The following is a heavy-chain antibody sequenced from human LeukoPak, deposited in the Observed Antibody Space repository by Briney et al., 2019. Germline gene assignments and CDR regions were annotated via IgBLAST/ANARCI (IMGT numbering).Heavy chain of an antibody. CDR3: ARLTAVAGTPVDY. CDR1: GGSITSSSYY. J-gene: IGHJ4*02. V-gene: IGHV4-39*01. CDR2: IYYRGIT. Sequence: SETLSLTCTVSGGSITSSSYYWGWIRQPPGKGPEWIGSIYYRGITYYSPSLKSRVTISVDTSKNQFSLKLSSVTAADTAVYYCARLTAVAGTPVDYWGQGTLVTVSS. D-gene: IGHD6-19*01.